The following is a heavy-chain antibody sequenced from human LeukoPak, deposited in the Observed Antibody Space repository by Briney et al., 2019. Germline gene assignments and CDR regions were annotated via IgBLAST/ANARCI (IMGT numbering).Heavy chain of an antibody. V-gene: IGHV3-23*01. Sequence: GGSLRVSCAASGFTFSSYAISWVRQAPGKGLEWVSGISGSGGSTYYADSVKGRFTISRDNSKNTLYLQMNSLRAEDTVVYYCAKRGSGGYRHFDYWGQGTLVTVSS. J-gene: IGHJ4*02. CDR3: AKRGSGGYRHFDY. D-gene: IGHD1-26*01. CDR1: GFTFSSYA. CDR2: ISGSGGST.